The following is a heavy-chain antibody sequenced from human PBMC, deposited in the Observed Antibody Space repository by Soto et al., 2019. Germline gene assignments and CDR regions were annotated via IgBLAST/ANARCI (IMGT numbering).Heavy chain of an antibody. CDR1: GYTFTSYG. Sequence: GASVKVSCKASGYTFTSYGISWVRQAPGQGLEWMGWISAYNGNANYAQKLQGRVTMTTDTSTSTAYMELRSLRSDDTAVYYCARAREADVLRYFDWSNYYCGMDVGGQGTTVTVS. CDR3: ARAREADVLRYFDWSNYYCGMDV. CDR2: ISAYNGNA. V-gene: IGHV1-18*04. J-gene: IGHJ6*02. D-gene: IGHD3-9*01.